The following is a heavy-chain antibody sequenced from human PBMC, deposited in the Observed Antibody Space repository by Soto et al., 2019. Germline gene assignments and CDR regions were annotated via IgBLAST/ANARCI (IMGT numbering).Heavy chain of an antibody. J-gene: IGHJ5*02. CDR2: TYYRSRFFS. CDR1: GHSVSSYSAA. V-gene: IGHV6-1*01. D-gene: IGHD3-10*01. CDR3: VRDRYSSSGWFDP. Sequence: PSQTLSLTCAISGHSVSSYSAAWNWIRQSPSGGLEWLGRTYYRSRFFSDYAESVKSRININPDTSKNQFSLQLKSVTPEDTSVYYCVRDRYSSSGWFDPWGQGTPVTVSS.